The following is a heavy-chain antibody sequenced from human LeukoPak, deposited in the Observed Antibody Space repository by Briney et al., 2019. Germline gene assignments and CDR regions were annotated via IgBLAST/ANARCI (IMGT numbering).Heavy chain of an antibody. CDR2: IYYSGST. D-gene: IGHD1-20*01. J-gene: IGHJ3*02. CDR1: GGSISSYY. Sequence: PSETLSLTCTVSGGSISSYYWSWIRQPPGKGLEWIGYIYYSGSTNYNPSLKSRVTISVDTSKNQSSLKLSSVTAADTAVYYCARTSYNWNGLGAFDIWGQGTMVTVSS. CDR3: ARTSYNWNGLGAFDI. V-gene: IGHV4-59*01.